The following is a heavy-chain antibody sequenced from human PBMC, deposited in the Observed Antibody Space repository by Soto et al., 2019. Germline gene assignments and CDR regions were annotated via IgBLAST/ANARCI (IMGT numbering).Heavy chain of an antibody. Sequence: GGSLRLSCAASGFTFSTYWMHWVRQVPGKGLVWVSRISDDGSRTSYADSVRGRFTISRDNAKNTLFLQMNSLRAEDTAVYSCVRVTASYYYYMDVWGKGTTVTVSS. D-gene: IGHD5-18*01. CDR1: GFTFSTYW. CDR3: VRVTASYYYYMDV. CDR2: ISDDGSRT. J-gene: IGHJ6*03. V-gene: IGHV3-74*01.